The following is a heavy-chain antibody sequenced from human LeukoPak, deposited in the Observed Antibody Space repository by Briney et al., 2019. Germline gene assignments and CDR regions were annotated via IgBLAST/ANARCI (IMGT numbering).Heavy chain of an antibody. CDR1: GFSFSRYW. CDR3: AKVYRRWDFGY. D-gene: IGHD2-8*02. Sequence: GGSLRLSCAASGFSFSRYWLSWVRQAPGKGLEWVANIKFDGNEKYYVDSVKGRFTISRDNAKNSLYLQMNSLRAEDTAVYYCAKVYRRWDFGYWGQGTLVTVSS. J-gene: IGHJ4*02. CDR2: IKFDGNEK. V-gene: IGHV3-7*03.